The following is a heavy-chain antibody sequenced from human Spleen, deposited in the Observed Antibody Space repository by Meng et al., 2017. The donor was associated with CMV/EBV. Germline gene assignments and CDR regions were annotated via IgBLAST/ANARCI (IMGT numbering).Heavy chain of an antibody. D-gene: IGHD1-26*01. Sequence: GESLKISCAASGFTFNSYGMSWVRQAPGKGLEWLSYISSSSVDIYYADSVKGRLTISRDNAKNSVHLHMNSLRAEDTAVYYCARDARKYSGTYYYYNGMDVWGQGTTVTVSS. V-gene: IGHV3-21*05. CDR2: ISSSSVDI. CDR1: GFTFNSYG. J-gene: IGHJ6*02. CDR3: ARDARKYSGTYYYYNGMDV.